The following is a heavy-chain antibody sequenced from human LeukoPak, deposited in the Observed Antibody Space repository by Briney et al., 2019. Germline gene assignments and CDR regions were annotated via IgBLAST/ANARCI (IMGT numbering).Heavy chain of an antibody. V-gene: IGHV4-31*03. J-gene: IGHJ4*02. CDR2: IYYSGST. CDR1: GGSISSGGYY. D-gene: IGHD3-10*01. CDR3: ARDSSYGSGSYDY. Sequence: SQTLSLTCTVCGGSISSGGYYWTWIRQHPGKGLEWIGYIYYSGSTYYNPSLKSRVTISVDTSKNQFSLKLSSVTAADTAVYYCARDSSYGSGSYDYWGQGTLVTVSS.